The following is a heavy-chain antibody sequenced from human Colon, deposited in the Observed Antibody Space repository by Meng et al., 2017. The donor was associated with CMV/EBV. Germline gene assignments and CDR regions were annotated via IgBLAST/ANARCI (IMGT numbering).Heavy chain of an antibody. J-gene: IGHJ4*02. CDR3: AKSLVDTAMDLDE. D-gene: IGHD5-18*01. V-gene: IGHV3-23*01. CDR1: GFNFSSYI. Sequence: GESLKISCSASGFNFSSYIFNWVRHVPGKGLEWVSTIDSSDRTYYADSVKGRFTISRDNSMNTLHLQMNSLRAEDTAVYYCAKSLVDTAMDLDEWGQETLVTVSS. CDR2: IDSSDRT.